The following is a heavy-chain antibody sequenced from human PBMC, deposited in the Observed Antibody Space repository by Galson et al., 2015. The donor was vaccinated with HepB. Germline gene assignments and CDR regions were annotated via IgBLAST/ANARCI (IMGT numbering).Heavy chain of an antibody. CDR3: ARISPDWHYDH. V-gene: IGHV3-74*01. D-gene: IGHD3-3*01. J-gene: IGHJ4*02. CDR2: INDDGSGT. CDR1: GFAFSRHW. Sequence: SLRLSCAASGFAFSRHWMHWVRQAPGKGLEWISRINDDGSGTIYADSVKGRFTISGDNAKNTLFLQLNSLRADDTAVYYCARISPDWHYDHWGQGTLVTVSS.